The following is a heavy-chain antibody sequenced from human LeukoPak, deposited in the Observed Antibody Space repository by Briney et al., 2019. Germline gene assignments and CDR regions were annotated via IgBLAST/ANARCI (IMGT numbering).Heavy chain of an antibody. D-gene: IGHD6-13*01. V-gene: IGHV4-59*01. Sequence: SETLSLTCTISGDSISTYYWSWIRQPPGKGLEWIGYIYHSGSTKYNPSLKSRVTISIDTSKHQFSLKLSSMTAADTAMYYCARGGDTSSWYAWFDPWGQGTLVTVSS. J-gene: IGHJ5*02. CDR1: GDSISTYY. CDR3: ARGGDTSSWYAWFDP. CDR2: IYHSGST.